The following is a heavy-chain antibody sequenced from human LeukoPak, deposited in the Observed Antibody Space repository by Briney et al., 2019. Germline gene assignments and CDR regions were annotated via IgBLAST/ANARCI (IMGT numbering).Heavy chain of an antibody. D-gene: IGHD2-2*01. CDR1: GGSISSGSYF. Sequence: SETLSLTCTVPGGSISSGSYFWSWIRQPAGKGLEWIGRIYTTGSTNYNPSLKSRVTISVDTSKNQLSLKLSSVTAADTAVYYCARVCSSTSCLLDYWGQGTLVTVSS. CDR2: IYTTGST. J-gene: IGHJ4*02. CDR3: ARVCSSTSCLLDY. V-gene: IGHV4-61*02.